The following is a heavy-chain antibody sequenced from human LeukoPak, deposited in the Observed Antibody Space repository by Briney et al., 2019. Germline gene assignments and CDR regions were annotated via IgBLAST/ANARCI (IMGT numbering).Heavy chain of an antibody. CDR1: GFDFSSNW. V-gene: IGHV3-30*03. CDR3: VRQDCSGGSCYLDY. D-gene: IGHD2-15*01. J-gene: IGHJ4*02. Sequence: GGSLRLSCAASGFDFSSNWMHWVRQAPGKGLDWVAVISYHGRDQFYADSVKGRFTISRDSSKDTLYLQMNSLRTEDTAVYYCVRQDCSGGSCYLDYWGQGTLVTVSS. CDR2: ISYHGRDQ.